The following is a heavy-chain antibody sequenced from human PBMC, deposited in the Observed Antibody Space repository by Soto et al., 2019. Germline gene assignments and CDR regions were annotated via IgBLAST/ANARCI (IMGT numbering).Heavy chain of an antibody. J-gene: IGHJ4*02. D-gene: IGHD6-19*01. CDR2: INTLSSAI. CDR1: GFTFSDYY. Sequence: GGSLRLSCAVSGFTFSDYYMTWIRQAPGKGLEWVSYINTLSSAIYYADSVKGRFTISRDNAKNSLYLQMNSLRAEDTAVYYCARRLQWQLRPLDSWGRGTLVTVSS. CDR3: ARRLQWQLRPLDS. V-gene: IGHV3-11*01.